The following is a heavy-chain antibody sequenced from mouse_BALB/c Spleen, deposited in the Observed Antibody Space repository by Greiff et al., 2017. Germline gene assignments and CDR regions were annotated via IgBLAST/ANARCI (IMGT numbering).Heavy chain of an antibody. J-gene: IGHJ3*01. D-gene: IGHD2-4*01. CDR3: ARSLMITTWFAY. V-gene: IGHV5-17*02. Sequence: EVKVVESGGGLVQPGGSRKLSCAASGFTFSSFGMHWVRQAPEKGLEWVAYISSGSSTIYYADTVKGRFTISRDNPKNTLFLQMTSLRSEDTAMYYCARSLMITTWFAYWGQGTLVTVSA. CDR1: GFTFSSFG. CDR2: ISSGSSTI.